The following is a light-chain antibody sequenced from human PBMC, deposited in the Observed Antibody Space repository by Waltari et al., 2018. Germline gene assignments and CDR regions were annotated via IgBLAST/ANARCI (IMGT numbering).Light chain of an antibody. CDR2: WAA. Sequence: DIVMTQSPDSLTVSLGERATINCTSSQSILNSSNNKNCLAWDHQKPRQPPKLLIFWAATRSSGVPDRFSGSGSGTDFTLTINNLRAEDVAVYYCQQCYTTPFTFGQGTKLEIK. CDR3: QQCYTTPFT. V-gene: IGKV4-1*01. J-gene: IGKJ2*01. CDR1: QSILNSSNNKNC.